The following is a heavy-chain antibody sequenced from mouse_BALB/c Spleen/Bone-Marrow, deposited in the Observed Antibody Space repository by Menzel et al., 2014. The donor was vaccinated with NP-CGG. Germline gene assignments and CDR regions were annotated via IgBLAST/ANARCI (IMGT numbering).Heavy chain of an antibody. J-gene: IGHJ4*01. D-gene: IGHD2-10*02. CDR2: IWSDGNT. Sequence: VKVVESGPGLVAPPQGLSITCTVSGFSLTNYGVHWVRQPPGKGLEWLVVIWSDGNTTYNSALKSRLSISKDNSKSQVFLKMNSLQTDDTAMYYCARNPYGNYAMDYWGQGTSVTVSS. CDR1: GFSLTNYG. CDR3: ARNPYGNYAMDY. V-gene: IGHV2-6*02.